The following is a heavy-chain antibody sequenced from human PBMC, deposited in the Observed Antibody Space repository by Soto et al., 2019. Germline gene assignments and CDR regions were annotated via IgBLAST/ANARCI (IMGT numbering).Heavy chain of an antibody. J-gene: IGHJ4*02. CDR3: ARDYGQQLALDY. CDR2: VNGGNGNT. Sequence: QVQLVQSGAEVKKPGASVKVSCKASGYTFTSYAMHWVRQAPGQRLEWMGWVNGGNGNTKYSQKFQGRVTITMDPSASTAYMELSSLRSEDTAVYYCARDYGQQLALDYWGQGTLVTVSS. CDR1: GYTFTSYA. V-gene: IGHV1-3*01. D-gene: IGHD6-13*01.